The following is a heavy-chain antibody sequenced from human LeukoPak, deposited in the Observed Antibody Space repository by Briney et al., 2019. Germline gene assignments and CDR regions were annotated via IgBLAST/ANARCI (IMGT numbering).Heavy chain of an antibody. V-gene: IGHV1-2*06. Sequence: ASVKVSCKASGYTFTGYYMHWVRQAPGQGLEWMGRINPNSGGTNYAQKSQGRVTMTRDTSISTAYMELSRLRSDDTAVYYCARGPRCSGGSCYPSAFDYWGQGTLVTVSS. D-gene: IGHD2-15*01. CDR3: ARGPRCSGGSCYPSAFDY. CDR2: INPNSGGT. J-gene: IGHJ4*02. CDR1: GYTFTGYY.